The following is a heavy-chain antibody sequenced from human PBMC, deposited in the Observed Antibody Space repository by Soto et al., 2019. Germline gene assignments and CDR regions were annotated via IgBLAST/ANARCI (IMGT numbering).Heavy chain of an antibody. CDR3: ATSNRGLTTSGLYTELWGLGIIWFDP. CDR1: GGTFSNYA. D-gene: IGHD1-26*01. V-gene: IGHV1-69*01. J-gene: IGHJ5*02. Sequence: QVQLVQSGADVKKPGSSVKVSCETSGGTFSNYAINWVRQAPGQGLEWMGGIIPILGTTKYAQKVQGRVTITAYESTSTAYMELSSLGSDDTALYYCATSNRGLTTSGLYTELWGLGIIWFDPCGQGSLLIVSP. CDR2: IIPILGTT.